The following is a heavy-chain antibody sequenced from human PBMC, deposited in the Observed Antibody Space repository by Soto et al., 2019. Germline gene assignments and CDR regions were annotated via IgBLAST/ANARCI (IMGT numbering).Heavy chain of an antibody. D-gene: IGHD3-10*01. CDR2: IGYESSTR. J-gene: IGHJ6*03. V-gene: IGHV3-48*04. CDR1: GFAFSSYS. Sequence: GGALRLSCAASGFAFSSYSMNGVRQAPGKGLEGVSEIGYESSTRDYADSVKGRFTISRDNSKNTLYLPTNSLRAEDPAVYYCAKDTQYSSSRTSSYMDVWGNGTTVTVS. CDR3: AKDTQYSSSRTSSYMDV.